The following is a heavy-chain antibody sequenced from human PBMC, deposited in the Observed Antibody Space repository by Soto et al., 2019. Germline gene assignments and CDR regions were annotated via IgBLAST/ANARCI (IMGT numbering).Heavy chain of an antibody. CDR1: GDSASSNSAG. CDR3: ARRKNWNFDY. D-gene: IGHD1-1*01. J-gene: IGHJ4*02. V-gene: IGHV6-1*01. CDR2: TYFRSKWFN. Sequence: QVQLQQSGPGLVKPSQTLSLTCAISGDSASSNSAGWHWIRQSPSRGLEWLGRTYFRSKWFNDSAVSLRSRISINPDTSKNEFSLQLNSVTPEDTAVYYCARRKNWNFDYWGQGTLVTVSS.